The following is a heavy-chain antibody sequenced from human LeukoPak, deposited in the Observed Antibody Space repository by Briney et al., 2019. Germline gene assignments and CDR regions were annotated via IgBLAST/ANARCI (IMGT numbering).Heavy chain of an antibody. Sequence: ASVKVSCKASGYTFTSYDINWVRQATGQGLEWMGWMNPNSGNTGYAQKFQGRVTMTRNTSISTAYMELSSLRSEDTAVYYCARQNLGYCSSTSCSAGLYNWFDPWGQGTLVTVSS. CDR3: ARQNLGYCSSTSCSAGLYNWFDP. J-gene: IGHJ5*02. CDR1: GYTFTSYD. CDR2: MNPNSGNT. V-gene: IGHV1-8*01. D-gene: IGHD2-2*01.